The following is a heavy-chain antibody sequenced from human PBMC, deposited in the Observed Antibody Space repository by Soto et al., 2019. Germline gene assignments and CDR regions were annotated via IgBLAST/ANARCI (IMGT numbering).Heavy chain of an antibody. CDR2: ISYDGSNK. J-gene: IGHJ4*02. CDR3: ARDPVVVVAATPSSFDY. V-gene: IGHV3-30-3*01. Sequence: QVQLVESGGGVVQPGRSLRLSCAASGFTFSSYAMHWVRQAPGKGLEWVAVISYDGSNKYYADSVKGRFTISRDNSKNTLYLQMNSLRAEDTAVYYCARDPVVVVAATPSSFDYWGQGTLVTVSS. D-gene: IGHD2-15*01. CDR1: GFTFSSYA.